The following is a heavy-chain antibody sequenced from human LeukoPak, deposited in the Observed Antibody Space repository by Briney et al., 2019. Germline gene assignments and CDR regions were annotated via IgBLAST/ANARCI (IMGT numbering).Heavy chain of an antibody. D-gene: IGHD2-21*01. CDR3: ARDRTSAVAEYYFDY. V-gene: IGHV1-46*01. CDR1: GYTFTSFY. CDR2: INPSGGST. J-gene: IGHJ4*02. Sequence: GASVKVSCKASGYTFTSFYMHWVRQAPGQGLEWMGIINPSGGSTTYAQKFQGRVTMTRDTSTSTVYMELRSLRSEDTAVYYCARDRTSAVAEYYFDYWGQGSLVTVSS.